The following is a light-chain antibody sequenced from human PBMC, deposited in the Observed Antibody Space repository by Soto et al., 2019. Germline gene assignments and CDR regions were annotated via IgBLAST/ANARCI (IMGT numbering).Light chain of an antibody. CDR3: QHYNTWPPWT. CDR2: DIS. CDR1: QSVSNN. Sequence: EIVMTQSPAVLSVSPGERATLSCRASQSVSNNLAWYQQRPGQAPRLLIYDISTRTTICPARFSGSGSGTEFTLTISTLQSEDFAVYYCQHYNTWPPWTFGQGTKVEIK. J-gene: IGKJ1*01. V-gene: IGKV3-15*01.